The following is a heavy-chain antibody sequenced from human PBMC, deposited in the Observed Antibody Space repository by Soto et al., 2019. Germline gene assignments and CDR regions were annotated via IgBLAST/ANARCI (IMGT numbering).Heavy chain of an antibody. V-gene: IGHV3-15*01. Sequence: GGSLRLSCAASGFTFSNAWMSWVRQAPGEGLEWVGRIKSKTDGGTTDYAAPVKGRFTISRDDSKNTLYLQMNSLKTEDTAVYYCTTAPVWGSYRQYYYYGMDVWGQGTTVTVSS. D-gene: IGHD3-16*02. J-gene: IGHJ6*02. CDR1: GFTFSNAW. CDR2: IKSKTDGGTT. CDR3: TTAPVWGSYRQYYYYGMDV.